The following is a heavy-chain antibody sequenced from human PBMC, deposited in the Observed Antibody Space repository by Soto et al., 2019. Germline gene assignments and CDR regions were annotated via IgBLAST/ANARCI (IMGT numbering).Heavy chain of an antibody. Sequence: GGSLRLSCAASGFTVSSNYMSWVRQAPGKGLEWVSVIYSGGSTYYADSVKGRFTISRDNSKNTLYPQMNSLRAEDTAVYYCARHLTGWYRRAFDIWGQGTMVTVSS. V-gene: IGHV3-66*04. J-gene: IGHJ3*02. D-gene: IGHD7-27*01. CDR1: GFTVSSNY. CDR2: IYSGGST. CDR3: ARHLTGWYRRAFDI.